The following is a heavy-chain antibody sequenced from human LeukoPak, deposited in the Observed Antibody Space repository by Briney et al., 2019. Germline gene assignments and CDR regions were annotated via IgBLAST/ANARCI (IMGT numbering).Heavy chain of an antibody. CDR2: ISGSGGST. D-gene: IGHD4-11*01. CDR3: GKDLSSTVTTPKLFYYYYGMDV. Sequence: GGSLRLSCAASGFTFSSYAMSWVRQAPGKGLEWVSAISGSGGSTYYADSVKGRFTISRDNSKNTLYLQMNSLRAEDTAVYYCGKDLSSTVTTPKLFYYYYGMDVWGQGTTVTVSS. J-gene: IGHJ6*02. CDR1: GFTFSSYA. V-gene: IGHV3-23*01.